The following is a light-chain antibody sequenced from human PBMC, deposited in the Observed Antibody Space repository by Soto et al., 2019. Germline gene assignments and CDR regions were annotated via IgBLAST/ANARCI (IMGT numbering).Light chain of an antibody. CDR2: AAS. J-gene: IGKJ1*01. V-gene: IGKV1-8*01. CDR3: QQYYSYSWT. CDR1: QGISSY. Sequence: AMRMTQSPSSLSASTGDRVTITCRASQGISSYLAWYQQKPGKAPKLLFYAASTWQSGVPSRFSGSGSGTDFTLTISCLQSEDFATYYCQQYYSYSWTFGQGTKVDIK.